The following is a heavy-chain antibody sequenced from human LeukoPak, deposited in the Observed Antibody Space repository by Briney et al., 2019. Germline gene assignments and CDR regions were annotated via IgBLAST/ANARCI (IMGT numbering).Heavy chain of an antibody. J-gene: IGHJ4*02. CDR1: GFTFDYYA. D-gene: IGHD6-19*01. V-gene: IGHV3-43*02. CDR3: AKERGYGSGWYDY. Sequence: PGGSLRLSCSASGFTFDYYAMHWVRQAPGKGLEWVSLISGDGGSTYYADSVKGRFTISRDNSKNSLYLQMNSLRTEDTALYYCAKERGYGSGWYDYWGQGTLVTVSS. CDR2: ISGDGGST.